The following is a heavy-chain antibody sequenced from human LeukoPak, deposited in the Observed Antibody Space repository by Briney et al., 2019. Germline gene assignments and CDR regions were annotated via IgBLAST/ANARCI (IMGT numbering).Heavy chain of an antibody. Sequence: GGSLRLSCAASGFTFSRNWMSWLRQAPGRGLEWVANIKQDGSDKYYVDSVKGRFTISRDNAKTPLFLQMNSLRVEDTAVYYCAREVYGDNYFDYWGRGTLVTVAS. CDR3: AREVYGDNYFDY. V-gene: IGHV3-7*05. D-gene: IGHD4-17*01. J-gene: IGHJ4*02. CDR1: GFTFSRNW. CDR2: IKQDGSDK.